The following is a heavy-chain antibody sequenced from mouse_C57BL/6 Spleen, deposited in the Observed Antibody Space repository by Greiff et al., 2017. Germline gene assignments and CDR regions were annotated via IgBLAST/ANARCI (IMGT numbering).Heavy chain of an antibody. CDR2: IDPSDSET. CDR1: GYTFTSYW. V-gene: IGHV1-52*01. CDR3: AREGERDAMDY. Sequence: QVQLQQSGAELVRPGSSVKLSCKASGYTFTSYWMHWVKQRPIQGLEWIGNIDPSDSETHYNQKFKDKATLTVDKSSSTAYMQLSSLTSEDSAVYYCAREGERDAMDYWGQGTSVTVSS. J-gene: IGHJ4*01.